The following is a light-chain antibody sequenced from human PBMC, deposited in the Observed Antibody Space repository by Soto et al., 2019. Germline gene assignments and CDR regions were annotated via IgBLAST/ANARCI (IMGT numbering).Light chain of an antibody. V-gene: IGKV1-8*01. CDR2: AAS. Sequence: AIRMTQSPSSFSASTGDRFTITGLASEGISSYLAWYQQKPGKAPKLLIYAASTLQSGVPSRFSGSGSGTDFTLTISCLQSEDFATYYCQQYYSYPRTFGQGTKVDIK. J-gene: IGKJ1*01. CDR1: EGISSY. CDR3: QQYYSYPRT.